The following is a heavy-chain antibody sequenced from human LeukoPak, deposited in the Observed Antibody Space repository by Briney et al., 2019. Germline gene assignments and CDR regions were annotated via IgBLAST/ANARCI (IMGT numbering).Heavy chain of an antibody. CDR3: ARAKIAAAGTGAFDV. CDR2: FSATDGSA. D-gene: IGHD6-13*01. V-gene: IGHV3-23*01. CDR1: GFTFSSYA. Sequence: PGGSLRLACAASGFTFSSYAMTWVRQAPGKGLEWVSAFSATDGSAQYAESEEGRFTISRDNSKNTLFLQMNSLGAEDTAVYYCARAKIAAAGTGAFDVWGQGTLVTVSS. J-gene: IGHJ3*01.